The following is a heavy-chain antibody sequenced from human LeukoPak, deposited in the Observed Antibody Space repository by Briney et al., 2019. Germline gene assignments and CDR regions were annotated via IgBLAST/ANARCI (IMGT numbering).Heavy chain of an antibody. J-gene: IGHJ3*02. V-gene: IGHV4-38-2*01. Sequence: SETLSPTCDVSGYSIRSGYYWGWIRQSPGKGLEWIGSISNTGTTYYKPSLKSRVTISVDTSKNQFSLNLSFVTASDTAVYYCARRYSSTTGCWSDAFDIWGHGTMVTVSS. CDR1: GYSIRSGYY. CDR2: ISNTGTT. D-gene: IGHD2-2*01. CDR3: ARRYSSTTGCWSDAFDI.